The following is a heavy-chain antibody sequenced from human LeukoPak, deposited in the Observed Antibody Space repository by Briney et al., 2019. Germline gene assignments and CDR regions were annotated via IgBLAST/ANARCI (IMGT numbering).Heavy chain of an antibody. Sequence: GGSLRLSCAASGFTFSSYWMHWVRQAPGKGLVWVSHINSDGSSTSYADSVKGRFTISRDNAKSTLYLQTNSPRGEDAAVYYCARETKPPIAATKGDYWGQGTLVTVSS. J-gene: IGHJ4*02. CDR2: INSDGSST. CDR3: ARETKPPIAATKGDY. D-gene: IGHD6-13*01. V-gene: IGHV3-74*01. CDR1: GFTFSSYW.